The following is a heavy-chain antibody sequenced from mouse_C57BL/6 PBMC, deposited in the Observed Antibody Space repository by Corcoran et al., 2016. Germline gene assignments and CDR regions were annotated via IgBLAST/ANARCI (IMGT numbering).Heavy chain of an antibody. J-gene: IGHJ1*03. D-gene: IGHD1-1*01. CDR3: ARRSYYYGSRHWYCDV. CDR2: INPNNGGT. CDR1: GYTFTDYY. Sequence: EVQLQQSGPELVKPGASVKISCKASGYTFTDYYMNWVKQSHGKSLEWIGDINPNNGGTSYNQKFKGKATLTVDKSSSTAYMELRSLTSEDSAVYYCARRSYYYGSRHWYCDVWGTGTTVTVSS. V-gene: IGHV1-26*01.